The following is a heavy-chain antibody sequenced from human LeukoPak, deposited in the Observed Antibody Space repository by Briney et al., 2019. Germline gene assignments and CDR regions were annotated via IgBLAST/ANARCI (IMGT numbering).Heavy chain of an antibody. V-gene: IGHV4-59*01. CDR1: GGSISSYY. CDR3: ARDVGYDFWSGYTQEGYFDY. CDR2: IYYSGST. J-gene: IGHJ4*02. Sequence: SETLSLTCTVSGGSISSYYWSWIRQPPGKGLEWIGYIYYSGSTNYNPSLKSRVTISVDTSKNQFSLKLSSVTAADTAVYYCARDVGYDFWSGYTQEGYFDYWGQGTLITVSS. D-gene: IGHD3-3*01.